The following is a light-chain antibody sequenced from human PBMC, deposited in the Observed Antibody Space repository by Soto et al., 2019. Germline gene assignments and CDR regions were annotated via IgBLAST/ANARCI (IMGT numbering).Light chain of an antibody. CDR1: SSNIGSNT. V-gene: IGLV1-44*01. CDR3: AAWDDSLNGRV. Sequence: QSVLTQPPSASGAPGLRVTFSCSGGSSNIGSNTVNWYQQLPGTAPKLLIYSNNQRPSGVPDRFSGSKSGTSASLAISGLQSEDEADYYCAAWDDSLNGRVFGTGTKVTVL. CDR2: SNN. J-gene: IGLJ1*01.